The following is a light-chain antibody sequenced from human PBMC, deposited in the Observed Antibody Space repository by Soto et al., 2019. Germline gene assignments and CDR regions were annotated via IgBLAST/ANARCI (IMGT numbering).Light chain of an antibody. CDR1: SSDVGGYNY. CDR2: EVI. CDR3: SSYAGSNNLV. J-gene: IGLJ2*01. V-gene: IGLV2-8*01. Sequence: QSALTQPASVSGSPGQSITISCTGTSSDVGGYNYVSWYQHHPGKAPKLMIYEVIRRPSGVPDRFSGSKSGNTASLTVSGLQAEDEADYFCSSYAGSNNLVFGGGTKLTVL.